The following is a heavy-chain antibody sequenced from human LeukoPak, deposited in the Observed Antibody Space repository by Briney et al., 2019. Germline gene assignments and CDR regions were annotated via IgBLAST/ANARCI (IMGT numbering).Heavy chain of an antibody. CDR3: VLYGGKGVDAFDI. CDR1: GYTLTELS. J-gene: IGHJ3*02. Sequence: ASVKVSCKVSGYTLTELSMHWVRQAPGKGLEWMGGFDPEDGETIYAQKFQGRVTMTEDTSTDTAYMELSSLRSEDTAVYYCVLYGGKGVDAFDIWGQGTMVTVSS. CDR2: FDPEDGET. D-gene: IGHD4-23*01. V-gene: IGHV1-24*01.